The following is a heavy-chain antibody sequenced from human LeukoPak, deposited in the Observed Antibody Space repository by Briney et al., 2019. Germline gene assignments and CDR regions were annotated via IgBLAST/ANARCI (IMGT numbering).Heavy chain of an antibody. Sequence: GGSLRLSCAASGFTFRSYSMNWVRQAPGNGLEWVSSISSSSSYIYYADSVKGRFTISRDNAKNSLYLQMNSLRAEDTAVYYCAGARDAFDIWGQGTMVTVSS. CDR1: GFTFRSYS. V-gene: IGHV3-21*04. J-gene: IGHJ3*02. CDR2: ISSSSSYI. CDR3: AGARDAFDI.